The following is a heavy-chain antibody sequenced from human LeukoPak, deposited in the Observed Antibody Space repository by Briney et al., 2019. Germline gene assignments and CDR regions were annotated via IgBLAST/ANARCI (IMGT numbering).Heavy chain of an antibody. Sequence: PSETLSLTCTVSGGSISSYYGSWIPQRPGKGLVWIGYLYYSGSTTYSPSLKSRVTMSVDTSKSQFSLRLSSVTAADTAIYYCARVRGTFETDWGQGTLVTVSS. CDR1: GGSISSYY. V-gene: IGHV4-59*01. CDR3: ARVRGTFETD. J-gene: IGHJ1*01. CDR2: LYYSGST. D-gene: IGHD2/OR15-2a*01.